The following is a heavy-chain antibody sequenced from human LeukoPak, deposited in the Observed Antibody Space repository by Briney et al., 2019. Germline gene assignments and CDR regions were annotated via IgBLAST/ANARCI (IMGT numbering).Heavy chain of an antibody. CDR2: IIPIFGTA. CDR1: GGTFSSYA. V-gene: IGHV1-69*05. J-gene: IGHJ4*02. Sequence: SVKVSCKASGGTFSSYAISWVRQAPGQGLEWMGGIIPIFGTANYAQKFQGRVTMTRDTSTSTVYMELSSLRSEDTAVYYCAREMERWLQSIDYWGQGTLVTVSS. CDR3: AREMERWLQSIDY. D-gene: IGHD5-24*01.